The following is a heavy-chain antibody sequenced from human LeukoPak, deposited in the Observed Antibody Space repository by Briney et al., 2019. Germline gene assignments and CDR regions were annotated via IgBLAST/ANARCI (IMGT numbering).Heavy chain of an antibody. D-gene: IGHD5-18*01. J-gene: IGHJ5*02. CDR1: GFTFSSYA. CDR2: ISYDGSNK. Sequence: PGGSLRLSCAASGFTFSSYAMHWVRQAPGKGLEWVAVISYDGSNKYYADSVKGRFTISRDNSKNTLYLQMNSLRAEDTAVYHCARTTAMVTSWFDPWGQGTLVTVSS. V-gene: IGHV3-30*04. CDR3: ARTTAMVTSWFDP.